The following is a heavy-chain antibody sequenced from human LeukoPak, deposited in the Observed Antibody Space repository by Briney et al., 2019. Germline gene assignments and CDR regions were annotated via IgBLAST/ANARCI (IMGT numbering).Heavy chain of an antibody. CDR3: TTDFTHCSSTSCYPHPLDY. J-gene: IGHJ4*02. CDR1: GFTFSNAW. CDR2: IKSKTDGGTT. V-gene: IGHV3-15*01. D-gene: IGHD2-2*01. Sequence: GGSLRLSCAASGFTFSNAWMSWVRQAPGKGLEWVGRIKSKTDGGTTDYAAPVKGRFTISRDDSKNTLYLQMNSLKTEDTAVYYCTTDFTHCSSTSCYPHPLDYWGQGTLVTVSS.